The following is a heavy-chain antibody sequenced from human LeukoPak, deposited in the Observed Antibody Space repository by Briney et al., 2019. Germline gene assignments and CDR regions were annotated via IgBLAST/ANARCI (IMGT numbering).Heavy chain of an antibody. D-gene: IGHD5-12*01. CDR2: IYPGDSDT. V-gene: IGHV5-51*01. Sequence: PGESLKISCKGSGYSFTSYWIGWVRQMPGKGLEWMGIIYPGDSDTRYSPSFQSQVTISADKSISTAYLQWSSLKASDTAMYYCARQVGWLATKGNAFDIWGQGTMVTVSS. J-gene: IGHJ3*02. CDR3: ARQVGWLATKGNAFDI. CDR1: GYSFTSYW.